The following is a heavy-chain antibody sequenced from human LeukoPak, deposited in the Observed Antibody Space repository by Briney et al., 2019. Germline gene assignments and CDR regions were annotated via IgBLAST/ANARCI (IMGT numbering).Heavy chain of an antibody. J-gene: IGHJ3*02. CDR2: INPNSGGT. CDR1: GYTFSGYY. Sequence: ASVKVSCKASGYTFSGYYIHWVRQAPGQGLEWMGWINPNSGGTKYAQNFQGRVIMTRDTSISTAYMELSRLRSDDTAVYYCARDRNNAFDIWGQGTMVTVSS. CDR3: ARDRNNAFDI. V-gene: IGHV1-2*02.